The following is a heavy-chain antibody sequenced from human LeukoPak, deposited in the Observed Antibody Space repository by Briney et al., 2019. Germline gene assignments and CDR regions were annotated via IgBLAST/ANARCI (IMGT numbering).Heavy chain of an antibody. Sequence: QPGGSLRLSCATSGFTFSNFWMSWVRQAPGKGLEWVANIKQDGSEKYYVDSVKGRFTISRDNAKNSLYLQMNSLRAEDTAVYYCARGNLHSCYSLWGQGTLVTVSS. CDR1: GFTFSNFW. J-gene: IGHJ4*02. CDR2: IKQDGSEK. V-gene: IGHV3-7*01. CDR3: ARGNLHSCYSL. D-gene: IGHD2-15*01.